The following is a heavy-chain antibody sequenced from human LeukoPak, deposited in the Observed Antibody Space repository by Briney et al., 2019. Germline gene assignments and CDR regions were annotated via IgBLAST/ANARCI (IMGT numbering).Heavy chain of an antibody. Sequence: GGSLRLSCAASGFTLISYWMAWVRQAPGKGLEWVANISQDGSEMFFVDSMNGRLTISRDSAKNSLYLHINSLRSEDTAVYYCARLGPGMNFFYFDYWGQGTLVTVSS. CDR2: ISQDGSEM. J-gene: IGHJ4*02. CDR3: ARLGPGMNFFYFDY. CDR1: GFTLISYW. D-gene: IGHD3-10*01. V-gene: IGHV3-7*01.